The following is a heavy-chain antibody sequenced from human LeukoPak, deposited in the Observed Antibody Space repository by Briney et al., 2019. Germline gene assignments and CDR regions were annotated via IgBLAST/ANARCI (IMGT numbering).Heavy chain of an antibody. D-gene: IGHD2-15*01. Sequence: SVKVSCKASGGTFSSYAISWVRQAPGQGLEWMGRIIPIFGTANYAQKFQGRVTITTDESTSTAYMELSSLRSEDTAVYYCARPLAGYCSGGSCNRLDYWGQGTPVTVSS. CDR1: GGTFSSYA. V-gene: IGHV1-69*05. CDR3: ARPLAGYCSGGSCNRLDY. CDR2: IIPIFGTA. J-gene: IGHJ4*02.